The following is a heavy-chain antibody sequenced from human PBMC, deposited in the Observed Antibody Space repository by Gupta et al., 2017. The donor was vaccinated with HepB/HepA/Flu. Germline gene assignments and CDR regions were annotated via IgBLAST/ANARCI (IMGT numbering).Heavy chain of an antibody. V-gene: IGHV1-3*01. CDR3: ARAATVTTGWFDP. CDR1: GFTLNTYT. D-gene: IGHD4-17*01. J-gene: IGHJ5*02. Sequence: QIQFVQSGAEVKKPGASVKVSCKASGFTLNTYTIHWLRQAPGQRLEWLGRINAHNGEIDYSQKFQGRVTLTTDTSANIAYMELTSLRSGDTAVFYCARAATVTTGWFDPWGQGTQVTVFS. CDR2: INAHNGEI.